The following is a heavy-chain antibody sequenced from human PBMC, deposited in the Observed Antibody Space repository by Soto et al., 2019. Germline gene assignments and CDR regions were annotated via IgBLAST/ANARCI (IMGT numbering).Heavy chain of an antibody. CDR1: GDSISTDRYY. CDR3: ARVLIRGAAAGQPDY. D-gene: IGHD6-13*01. Sequence: QVQLQESGPGLVKPSQTLSLTCSVSGDSISTDRYYWSWIRQHPGKGLDWIGFIHYSGSTYYNPSLKSRVTMSVDTSNNRFSLRLTSVTSADTAVYFCARVLIRGAAAGQPDYWGQGTLVTVSS. CDR2: IHYSGST. J-gene: IGHJ4*02. V-gene: IGHV4-31*03.